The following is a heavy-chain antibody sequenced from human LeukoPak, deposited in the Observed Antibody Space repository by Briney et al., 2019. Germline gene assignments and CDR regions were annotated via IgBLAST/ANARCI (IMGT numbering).Heavy chain of an antibody. D-gene: IGHD2-2*01. V-gene: IGHV4-59*01. CDR3: ARSTVADY. CDR1: GGSISTYY. CDR2: IYYSGST. Sequence: NPSETLSLTCTVSGGSISTYYWSWIRQPPGKGLEWIGYIYYSGSTNYNPSLKSRVTISVDTSKNQFSLKLSSVTTADTAVYYCARSTVADYWGQGTLVTVSS. J-gene: IGHJ4*02.